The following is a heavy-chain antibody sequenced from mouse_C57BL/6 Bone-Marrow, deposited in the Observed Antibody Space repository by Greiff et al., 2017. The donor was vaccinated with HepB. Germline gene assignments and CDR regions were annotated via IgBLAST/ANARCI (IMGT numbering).Heavy chain of an antibody. CDR2: ISDGGSYT. J-gene: IGHJ2*01. CDR3: ASEYFDY. CDR1: GFTFSSYA. Sequence: EVKVVESGGGLVKPGGSLKLSCAASGFTFSSYAMSWVRQTPEKRLEWVATISDGGSYTYYPDNVKGRFTISRDNAKNNLYLQMSHLKSEDTAMYYCASEYFDYWGQGTTLTVSS. V-gene: IGHV5-4*03.